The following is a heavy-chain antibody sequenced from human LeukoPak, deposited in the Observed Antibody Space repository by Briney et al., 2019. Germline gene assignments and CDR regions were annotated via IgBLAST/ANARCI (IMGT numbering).Heavy chain of an antibody. CDR3: ARPNRSGNYERAFDI. D-gene: IGHD1-26*01. Sequence: SETLSLTCAVYGGSFSGYYWSWIRQPPGKGLEWIGEINHSGSTNYNPSLKSRVTISVDTSKNQFSLKLSSVTAADTAVYYCARPNRSGNYERAFDIWGQGTMVTVSS. CDR1: GGSFSGYY. CDR2: INHSGST. J-gene: IGHJ3*02. V-gene: IGHV4-34*01.